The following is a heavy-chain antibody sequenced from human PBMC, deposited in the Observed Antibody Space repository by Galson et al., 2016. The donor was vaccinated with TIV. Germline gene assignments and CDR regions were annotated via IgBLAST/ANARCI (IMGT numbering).Heavy chain of an antibody. V-gene: IGHV1-69*06. D-gene: IGHD3-10*01. CDR3: ARGRGYYFGSGSSYFDY. J-gene: IGHJ4*02. CDR1: GGTFSNFV. Sequence: SVKVSCKASGGTFSNFVISWVRQAPGQGLEWMGSINPIFGTANYAQKFQGRVTITADTSTSTIYMELSSLRSEDTAVYYCARGRGYYFGSGSSYFDYWGQGSLVTASS. CDR2: INPIFGTA.